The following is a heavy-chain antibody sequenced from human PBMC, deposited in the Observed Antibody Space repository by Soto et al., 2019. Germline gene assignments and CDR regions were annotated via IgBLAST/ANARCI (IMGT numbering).Heavy chain of an antibody. CDR1: GFSLSSSAVG. V-gene: IGHV2-5*01. CDR3: AHGSGWLSDY. J-gene: IGHJ4*02. Sequence: QITLKESGPPLLKPTQTLTLTCTFSGFSLSSSAVGVNWIRQPPGKALEWLALIYWNDDKHYSPSLRSRLTIAXDTSKNQVVLTMTNMDPVDTATYYCAHGSGWLSDYWGQGILVTVSS. D-gene: IGHD6-19*01. CDR2: IYWNDDK.